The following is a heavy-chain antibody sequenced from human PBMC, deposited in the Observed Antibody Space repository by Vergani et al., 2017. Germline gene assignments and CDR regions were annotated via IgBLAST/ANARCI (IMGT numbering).Heavy chain of an antibody. CDR2: IYYSGST. CDR3: ARSRAQDYYDSMGFDY. D-gene: IGHD3-22*01. Sequence: QVQLQESGPGLVKPSETLSLTCTVSGGSISSYYWSWIRQPPGKGLEWIGYIYYSGSTNYNPSLKSRVTISVDTSKNQFSLKLSSVTAADTAVYYCARSRAQDYYDSMGFDYWGQGTLVTVSS. CDR1: GGSISSYY. J-gene: IGHJ4*02. V-gene: IGHV4-59*01.